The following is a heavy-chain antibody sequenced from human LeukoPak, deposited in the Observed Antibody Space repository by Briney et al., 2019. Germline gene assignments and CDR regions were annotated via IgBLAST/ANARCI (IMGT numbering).Heavy chain of an antibody. Sequence: PSETLSLTCTVSGGSISSGDYYWSWIRQPPGKGLEWIGYIYYSGSAYYNPSLKSRVTISVDTSKNQFSLKLSSVTAADTAVYYCARETVVVVPAAKTDWYFDLWGRGTLVTVSS. CDR3: ARETVVVVPAAKTDWYFDL. CDR1: GGSISSGDYY. V-gene: IGHV4-30-4*08. D-gene: IGHD2-2*01. J-gene: IGHJ2*01. CDR2: IYYSGSA.